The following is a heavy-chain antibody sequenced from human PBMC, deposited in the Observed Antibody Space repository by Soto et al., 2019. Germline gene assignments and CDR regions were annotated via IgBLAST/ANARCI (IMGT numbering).Heavy chain of an antibody. CDR1: GGSISSGTYY. Sequence: QVQLQESGPGLVKPSQTLSLTCTVSGGSISSGTYYWSWIRQHPGKGLEWIGYISYSGSTYYTPSLKSRVTISVDTSENQFSLKLSSVTAADTAVYYCARLSTTPGDFDSWGQGTLVTVSS. D-gene: IGHD3-16*02. CDR2: ISYSGST. J-gene: IGHJ4*02. V-gene: IGHV4-31*03. CDR3: ARLSTTPGDFDS.